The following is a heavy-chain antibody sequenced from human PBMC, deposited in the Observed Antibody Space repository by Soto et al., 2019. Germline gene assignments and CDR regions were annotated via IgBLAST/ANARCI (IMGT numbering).Heavy chain of an antibody. V-gene: IGHV1-8*01. J-gene: IGHJ3*02. CDR2: MNPSSGNT. CDR1: GYTFTSYD. CDR3: ARIAAAAVDAFDI. Sequence: ASVKVSCKASGYTFTSYDINWVRQATGQGLEWMGWMNPSSGNTGYAQKFQGRVTMTRNTSISTAYMELSSLRSEDTAVYYCARIAAAAVDAFDIWGQGTMVTVSS. D-gene: IGHD6-13*01.